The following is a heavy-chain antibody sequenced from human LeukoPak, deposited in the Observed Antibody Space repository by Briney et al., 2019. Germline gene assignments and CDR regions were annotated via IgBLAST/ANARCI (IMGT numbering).Heavy chain of an antibody. J-gene: IGHJ4*02. V-gene: IGHV1-18*01. Sequence: GASVKVSCKASGYTFTSYGISWVRQAPGQGLEWMGWISAYNGNTNYAQKLQGRVTMTTDTSTGTAYMELRSLRSEDTAVYYCARQQGVQYLNFDYWGQGALVTVSS. CDR3: ARQQGVQYLNFDY. CDR1: GYTFTSYG. D-gene: IGHD3-10*01. CDR2: ISAYNGNT.